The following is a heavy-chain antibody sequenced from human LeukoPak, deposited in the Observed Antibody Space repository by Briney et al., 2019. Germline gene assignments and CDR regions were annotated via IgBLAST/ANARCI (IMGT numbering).Heavy chain of an antibody. V-gene: IGHV1-69*13. CDR2: IIPIFGTA. Sequence: SVKVSCKASGGTFSSYAISWVRQAPGQGLEWMGGIIPIFGTANYAQKFQGRVTITADESTSTAYMELSSLRSEDTAVYYCAIAVGSGSYYPSNFDYWGQGTLVTVSS. J-gene: IGHJ4*02. D-gene: IGHD3-10*01. CDR1: GGTFSSYA. CDR3: AIAVGSGSYYPSNFDY.